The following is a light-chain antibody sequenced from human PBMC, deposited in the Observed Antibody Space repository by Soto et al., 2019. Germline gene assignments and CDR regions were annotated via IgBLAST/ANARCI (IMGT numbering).Light chain of an antibody. CDR3: QQYGSSPALT. V-gene: IGKV3-20*01. CDR2: GAS. Sequence: EIVLTQSPGTLSLSPGERATLSCRASQSVSSSYLAWYQQNPGQAHRLLIYGASSRATGIPDRFSGSGSGTDCTLTISRLEPEDFAVYYCQQYGSSPALTFGGGTPVQIK. CDR1: QSVSSSY. J-gene: IGKJ4*01.